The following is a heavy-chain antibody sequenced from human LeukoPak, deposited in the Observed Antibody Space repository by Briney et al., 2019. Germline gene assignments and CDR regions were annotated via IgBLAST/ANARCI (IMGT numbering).Heavy chain of an antibody. CDR1: GFTFDDYA. CDR3: ATSPNYVWGSYRRDSYFDY. D-gene: IGHD3-16*02. V-gene: IGHV3-23*01. CDR2: ISATGSTT. Sequence: GGSLRLSCAASGFTFDDYAMHWVRQAPGKGLESVSLISATGSTTYYAESVRGRFTISRDNSKNTLYLQVNSLRAEDTAVYYCATSPNYVWGSYRRDSYFDYWGQGTLVTVSS. J-gene: IGHJ4*02.